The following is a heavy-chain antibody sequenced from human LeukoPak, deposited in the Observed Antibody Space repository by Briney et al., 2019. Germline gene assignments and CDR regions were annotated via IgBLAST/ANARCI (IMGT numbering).Heavy chain of an antibody. CDR1: GYSFTSYW. CDR3: AKLPLQVGPLDF. CDR2: IYPGYSDT. Sequence: GESLKISCKGSGYSFTSYWMGWVRQMPGKGLDWMGIIYPGYSDTRYSPSFQGQVTISADKSSSTAYLQWSSLKASDTAMYYCAKLPLQVGPLDFWGQGTLVTVSS. V-gene: IGHV5-51*01. J-gene: IGHJ4*02.